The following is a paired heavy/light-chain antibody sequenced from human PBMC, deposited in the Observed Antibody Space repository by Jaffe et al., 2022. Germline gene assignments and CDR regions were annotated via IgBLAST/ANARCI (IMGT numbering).Light chain of an antibody. CDR2: KDS. CDR1: ALPKQY. J-gene: IGLJ2*01. Sequence: YELTQPPSVSVSPGQTARITCSGDALPKQYAYWYQQKPGQAPVLVIYKDSERPSGIPERFSGSSSGTIVTLTISGVQAEDEADYYCQSVDSSGTVFGGGTKLTVL. V-gene: IGLV3-25*03. CDR3: QSVDSSGTV.
Heavy chain of an antibody. V-gene: IGHV1-3*01. CDR2: INAGNGNT. CDR1: GYTFSSYA. D-gene: IGHD4-17*01. CDR3: ARDRDTVTMSSSRAEYFQF. Sequence: QVHLVQSGTEVKKPGASVKVSCKASGYTFSSYAMHWVRQAPGQRLEWMGWINAGNGNTKYSQKFHGRVTITRDTSASTAYMELSSLRSEDTAVYYCARDRDTVTMSSSRAEYFQFWGQGTLVTVSS. J-gene: IGHJ1*01.